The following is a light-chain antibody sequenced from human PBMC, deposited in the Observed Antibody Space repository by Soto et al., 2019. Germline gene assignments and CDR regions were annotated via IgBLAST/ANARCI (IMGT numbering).Light chain of an antibody. CDR2: GGA. J-gene: IGKJ1*01. CDR3: QHYSSSRT. CDR1: QSVSSSY. Sequence: NVFAHNPGALSLSPGERTPLSRRASQSVSSSYLAWYQQKPGQAPRLLIYGGASRATGIPVRFSGSGSETDFTLTITRLEPEAFTVYYCQHYSSSRTFGQGTKVDI. V-gene: IGKV3-20*01.